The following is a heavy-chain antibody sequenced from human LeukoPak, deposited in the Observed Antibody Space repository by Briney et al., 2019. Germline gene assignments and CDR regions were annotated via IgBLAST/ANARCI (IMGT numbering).Heavy chain of an antibody. V-gene: IGHV3-74*01. CDR1: GFTFSSYW. D-gene: IGHD6-25*01. Sequence: GGSLRLSCAASGFTFSSYWMNWVRQAPGKGLEWVSRVNSDGSSTNYADSVKGRFTISRDNAKNTLYLQMNSLRADDTALYYGGLMAAAVLFQRGGQGTLVTVS. CDR3: GLMAAAVLFQR. J-gene: IGHJ1*01. CDR2: VNSDGSST.